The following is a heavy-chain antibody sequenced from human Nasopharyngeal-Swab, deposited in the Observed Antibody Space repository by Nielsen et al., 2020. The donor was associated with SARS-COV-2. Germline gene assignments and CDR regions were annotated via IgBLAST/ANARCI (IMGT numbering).Heavy chain of an antibody. CDR1: GFTFSSYA. J-gene: IGHJ4*02. D-gene: IGHD3-22*01. CDR3: TTYDSRLIRGY. CDR2: ISGSGGST. V-gene: IGHV3-23*01. Sequence: GESLKISCAASGFTFSSYAMSWVRQAPGKGLEWVSAISGSGGSTYYADSVKGRFTISRDNSKNTLYLQMNSLKTEDTAVYYCTTYDSRLIRGYWGQGTLVTVSS.